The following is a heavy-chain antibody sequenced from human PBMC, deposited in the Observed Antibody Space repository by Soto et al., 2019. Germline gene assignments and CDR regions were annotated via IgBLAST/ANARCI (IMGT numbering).Heavy chain of an antibody. D-gene: IGHD5-12*01. CDR2: IIPIFGTA. Sequence: QVQLVQSGAEVKKPGSSVTVSCKASGGTFSSYTISWVRQAPGQGLEWMGGIIPIFGTANYAQKFQGRVTITADQSTSTPYMELGSLRSEDTAVYYCARGNHRWLQLWYFDLWGRGTLVTVSS. CDR3: ARGNHRWLQLWYFDL. CDR1: GGTFSSYT. J-gene: IGHJ2*01. V-gene: IGHV1-69*12.